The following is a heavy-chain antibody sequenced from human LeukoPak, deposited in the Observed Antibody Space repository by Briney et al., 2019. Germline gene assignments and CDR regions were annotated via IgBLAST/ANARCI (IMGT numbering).Heavy chain of an antibody. CDR2: IYYSGST. CDR3: ANRQVVVPAAITY. Sequence: PSETLSLTCTVSGGSISSYYWSWIRQPPGKGLEWIGYIYYSGSTNYNPSLKSRVTISVDTSKNQFSLKLSSVTAADTAVYYCANRQVVVPAAITYWGQGTLVTVSS. J-gene: IGHJ4*02. D-gene: IGHD2-2*01. V-gene: IGHV4-59*12. CDR1: GGSISSYY.